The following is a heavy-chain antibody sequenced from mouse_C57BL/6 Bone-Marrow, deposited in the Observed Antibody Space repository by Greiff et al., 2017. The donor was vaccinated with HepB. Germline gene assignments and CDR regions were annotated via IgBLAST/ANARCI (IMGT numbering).Heavy chain of an antibody. Sequence: EVQVVESGGDLVKPGGSLKLSCAASGFTFSSYGMSWVRQTPDKRLEWVATISSGGSYTYYPDSVKGRFTISRDNAKNTLYLQMSSLKSEDTAMYYCARLDYYGSSYDYWGQGTTLTVSS. V-gene: IGHV5-6*01. J-gene: IGHJ2*01. CDR1: GFTFSSYG. CDR2: ISSGGSYT. D-gene: IGHD1-1*01. CDR3: ARLDYYGSSYDY.